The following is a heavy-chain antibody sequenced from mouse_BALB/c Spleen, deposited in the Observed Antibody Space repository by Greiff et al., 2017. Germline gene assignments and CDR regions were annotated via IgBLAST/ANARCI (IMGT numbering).Heavy chain of an antibody. CDR3: SITTAMDY. V-gene: IGHV14-4*02. CDR1: GFNIKAYY. J-gene: IGHJ4*01. Sequence: VTLKESGAELVRSGASVKLSCTASGFNIKAYYMHWVKQRPEQGLEWIGWIDPENGDTDYAQKFQGKATMTADTSSNTAYLQLSSLTSEDTAGYYCSITTAMDYWGQGTSVTVSS. CDR2: IDPENGDT. D-gene: IGHD1-1*01.